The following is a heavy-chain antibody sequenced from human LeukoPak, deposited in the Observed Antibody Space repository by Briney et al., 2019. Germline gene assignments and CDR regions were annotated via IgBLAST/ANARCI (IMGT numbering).Heavy chain of an antibody. D-gene: IGHD5-18*01. CDR3: ARSYSYGSFDY. V-gene: IGHV3-23*01. J-gene: IGHJ4*02. CDR1: GISISSYA. CDR2: ISISGGST. Sequence: PGESLRLSCAASGISISSYAMSWVRQAPGKGLEWVSGISISGGSTSYADSVKGRFTISRDNPRNTLYMETNSLRAEDTALYYCARSYSYGSFDYWGQGTLVTVSS.